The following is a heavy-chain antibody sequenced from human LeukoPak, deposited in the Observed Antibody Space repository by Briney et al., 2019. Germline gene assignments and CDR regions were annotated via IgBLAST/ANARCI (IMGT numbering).Heavy chain of an antibody. D-gene: IGHD5-18*01. CDR1: GGSISTYY. Sequence: SETLSLTCSVAGGSISTYYWNWIRQTPGKGLEWIGHIANGDSDYNPSLKSRVIISVDTSKNQFSLKLASVTAADTAMYYCARDEAHSYGRYFDPWGQGALVIVSS. J-gene: IGHJ5*02. V-gene: IGHV4-59*01. CDR3: ARDEAHSYGRYFDP. CDR2: IANGDS.